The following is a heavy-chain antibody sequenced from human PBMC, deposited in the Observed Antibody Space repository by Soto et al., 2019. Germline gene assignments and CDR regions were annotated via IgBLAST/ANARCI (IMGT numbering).Heavy chain of an antibody. CDR1: GYSFTSYW. Sequence: GDSLKISCKGSGYSFTSYWISWVRQMPGKGLEWMGRIDPSDSYTNYSPSFQGHVTISADKSISTAYLQWSSLKASDTAMYYCARHYRDCGSYVFHYYVMDFCAQGTTVTGSS. CDR3: ARHYRDCGSYVFHYYVMDF. V-gene: IGHV5-10-1*01. D-gene: IGHD1-26*01. J-gene: IGHJ6*02. CDR2: IDPSDSYT.